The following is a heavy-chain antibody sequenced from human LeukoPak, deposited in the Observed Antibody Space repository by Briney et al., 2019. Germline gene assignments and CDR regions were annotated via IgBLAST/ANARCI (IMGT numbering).Heavy chain of an antibody. V-gene: IGHV3-66*01. CDR3: ARDQSSGWFYFDY. CDR1: GFTVSSNY. D-gene: IGHD6-19*01. CDR2: IYSGGST. Sequence: GGSLRLSCAASGFTVSSNYMSWVRQAPGKGLEWVSVIYSGGSTYYADSVNGRFTISRDNSKNTLYLQINSLRAEDTAVYYCARDQSSGWFYFDYWGQGTLVTVSS. J-gene: IGHJ4*02.